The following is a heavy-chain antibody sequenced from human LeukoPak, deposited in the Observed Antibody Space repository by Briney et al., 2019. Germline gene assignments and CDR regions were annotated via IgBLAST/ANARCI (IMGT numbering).Heavy chain of an antibody. J-gene: IGHJ4*02. D-gene: IGHD3-22*01. CDR2: ISWNSGSI. Sequence: PGGSLRLSCAASGFTFDDYAMHWVRQAPGKGLEWASGISWNSGSIGYADSVKGRFTISRDNAKNSLYLQMNSLRAEDTALYYCAKSGYYYDSSGPDDWGQGTLSPSPQ. CDR1: GFTFDDYA. V-gene: IGHV3-9*01. CDR3: AKSGYYYDSSGPDD.